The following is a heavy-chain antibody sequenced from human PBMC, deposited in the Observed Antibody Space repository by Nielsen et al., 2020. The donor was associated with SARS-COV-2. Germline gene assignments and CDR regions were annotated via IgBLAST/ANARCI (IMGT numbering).Heavy chain of an antibody. CDR2: ISGYNGNR. D-gene: IGHD1-26*01. V-gene: IGHV1-18*01. CDR3: AGDVGLTHPEQFEY. Sequence: AVGKVPGKAFGYRFSSYSVSWVRQAPGQGLEWMGLISGYNGNRYYAQKFQGRVTMTTDTFLNTAYMDLRSLRPDDTAVYYCAGDVGLTHPEQFEYWGQGTLVTVSS. J-gene: IGHJ4*02. CDR1: GYRFSSYS.